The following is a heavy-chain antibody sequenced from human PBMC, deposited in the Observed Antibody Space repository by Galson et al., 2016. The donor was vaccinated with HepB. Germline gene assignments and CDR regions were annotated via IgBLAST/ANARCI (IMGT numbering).Heavy chain of an antibody. CDR2: TFYRSTWEN. V-gene: IGHV6-1*01. D-gene: IGHD3-10*01. Sequence: CAISGDSVYNNGAAWVWIRQSPSRGLEWLGRTFYRSTWENHYAGSVKNRITISPDTSRNQFSLHLNSVTPEDTAVYYCARVVMLGRGMDVWGQGTLVTVSS. CDR3: ARVVMLGRGMDV. J-gene: IGHJ4*02. CDR1: GDSVYNNGAA.